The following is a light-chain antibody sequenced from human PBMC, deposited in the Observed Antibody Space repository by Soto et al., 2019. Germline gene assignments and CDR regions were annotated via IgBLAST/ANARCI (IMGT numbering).Light chain of an antibody. Sequence: QSALTQPASVSGSPGQSITISCSGTTSDVGIYNLVSWYQQHPGKAHKLVIYEVDKRPSGVSNRFSGSRSGNTASLKFSGFQFGDEADYYCSSYTTSKPRKIGFGPGTKVPVL. CDR3: SSYTTSKPRKIG. J-gene: IGLJ1*01. CDR1: TSDVGIYNL. V-gene: IGLV2-14*02. CDR2: EVD.